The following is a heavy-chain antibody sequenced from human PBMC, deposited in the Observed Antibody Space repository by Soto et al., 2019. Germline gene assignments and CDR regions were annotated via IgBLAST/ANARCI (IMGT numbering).Heavy chain of an antibody. CDR3: ARDLLRTTLEPNYYYHYYMDV. J-gene: IGHJ6*03. V-gene: IGHV1-2*04. D-gene: IGHD4-4*01. Sequence: ASVKVSCKASGGTFSSYTISWVRQAPGQGLEWMGWINPNSGGTNYAQKFQGWVTMTRDTSISTAYMELSRLRSDDTAVYYCARDLLRTTLEPNYYYHYYMDVWGKGTTVTVSS. CDR2: INPNSGGT. CDR1: GGTFSSYT.